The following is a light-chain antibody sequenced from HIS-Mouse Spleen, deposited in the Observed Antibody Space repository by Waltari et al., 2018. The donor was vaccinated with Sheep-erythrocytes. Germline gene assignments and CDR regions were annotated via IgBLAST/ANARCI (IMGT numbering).Light chain of an antibody. CDR2: QDS. J-gene: IGLJ2*01. V-gene: IGLV3-1*01. CDR3: QAWDSSTAV. CDR1: KLGYKY. Sequence: SYELTQPPSVSVSPGQTASITCPGRKLGYKYACWYQQKPCQSPVLVIYQDSKRPSGIPERFSGSNSGNTATLTISGTQAMDEADYYCQAWDSSTAVFGGGTKLTVL.